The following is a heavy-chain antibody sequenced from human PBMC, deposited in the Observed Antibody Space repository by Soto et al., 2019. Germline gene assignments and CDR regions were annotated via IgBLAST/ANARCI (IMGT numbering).Heavy chain of an antibody. J-gene: IGHJ4*02. CDR3: ARSAAVAGELYYFDY. V-gene: IGHV1-2*02. Sequence: ASVKVSCKASGYTLTRYDITLVLQAPGQGLEWMGWINPNSGGTNYAQKFQGRVTMTRDTSISTAYMELSRLRSDDTAVYYCARSAAVAGELYYFDYWGQGTLVTVS. CDR2: INPNSGGT. D-gene: IGHD6-19*01. CDR1: GYTLTRYD.